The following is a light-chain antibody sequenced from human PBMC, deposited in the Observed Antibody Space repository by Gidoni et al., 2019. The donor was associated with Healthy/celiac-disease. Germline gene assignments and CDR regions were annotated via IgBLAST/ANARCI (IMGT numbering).Light chain of an antibody. CDR3: QQYATSPGT. J-gene: IGKJ3*01. CDR2: GSS. Sequence: EIVLTQSPGTLSLSPGERATLPCGASQSISSSYLAWYQHKPGQAPSLLISGSSSRATGIPDRFSGGGSGTDFTLTISRLEPEDFAVYYCQQYATSPGTFGPGTKVDIK. V-gene: IGKV3-20*01. CDR1: QSISSSY.